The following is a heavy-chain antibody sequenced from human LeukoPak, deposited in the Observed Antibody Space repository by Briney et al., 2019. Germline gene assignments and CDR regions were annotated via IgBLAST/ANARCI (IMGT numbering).Heavy chain of an antibody. V-gene: IGHV4-59*01. D-gene: IGHD6-13*01. CDR2: IYYSGST. J-gene: IGHJ4*02. Sequence: SETLSLTCTVSGGSISSYYWSWIRQPPGKGLEWIGYIYYSGSTNYNPSLKSRVTISVDTSKNQFSLKLSSVTAADTAVYYCARARAEAPGRYFDYWGQGTLVTVSS. CDR3: ARARAEAPGRYFDY. CDR1: GGSISSYY.